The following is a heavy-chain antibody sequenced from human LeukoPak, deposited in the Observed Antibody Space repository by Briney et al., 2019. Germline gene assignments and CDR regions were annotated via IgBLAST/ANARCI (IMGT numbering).Heavy chain of an antibody. J-gene: IGHJ6*03. CDR1: GFTFSSYW. CDR2: IKQGGSEK. Sequence: GGSLRLSCAASGFTFSSYWMSWVRQAPGKGLEWVANIKQGGSEKYYVDSVKGRFTISRDNAKNSLYLQMNSLRAEDTAVYYCAREPTAMVTYYYMDVWGKGTTVTVSS. CDR3: AREPTAMVTYYYMDV. D-gene: IGHD5-18*01. V-gene: IGHV3-7*01.